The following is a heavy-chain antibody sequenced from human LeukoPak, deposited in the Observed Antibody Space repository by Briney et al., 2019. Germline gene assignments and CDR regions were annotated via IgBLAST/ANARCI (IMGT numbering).Heavy chain of an antibody. Sequence: GGSLRVSCAASGFTFSSYWMHWVRQAPGKGLVWVSRINSDGSSTSYADSVKGRFTISRDNAKNTLYLQMNSLRAEDTAVYYCATHYTDSTRNPWGQGTLVTVSS. CDR3: ATHYTDSTRNP. D-gene: IGHD4-11*01. J-gene: IGHJ5*02. V-gene: IGHV3-74*01. CDR1: GFTFSSYW. CDR2: INSDGSST.